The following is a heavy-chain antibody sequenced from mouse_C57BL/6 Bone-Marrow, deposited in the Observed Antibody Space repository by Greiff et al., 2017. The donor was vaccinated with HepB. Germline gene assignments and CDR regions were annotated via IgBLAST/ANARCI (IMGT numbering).Heavy chain of an antibody. CDR3: TLYYGNYPYFDY. Sequence: EVQLQQSGPELVKPGASVKISCKASGYTFTDYYMNWVKQSHGKSLEWIGDINPNNGGTSYNQKFKGKAKLTAVTSASTAYMELSSLTNEDSAVYYCTLYYGNYPYFDYWGQGTTLTVSS. CDR1: GYTFTDYY. D-gene: IGHD2-1*01. CDR2: INPNNGGT. J-gene: IGHJ2*01. V-gene: IGHV1-26*01.